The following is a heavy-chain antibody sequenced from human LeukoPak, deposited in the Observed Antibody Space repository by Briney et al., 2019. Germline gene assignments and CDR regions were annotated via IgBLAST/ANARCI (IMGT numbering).Heavy chain of an antibody. D-gene: IGHD3-10*01. Sequence: GRSLRLSCAASGFTFSSYWMHWVRQAPGKGLVWVSRIRSDGSTTCADSVKGRFTISRDNAKNTLYLQMNSLRAEDTAVYYCARAGDYGSGSCAFDMWGQGTMVTVSS. CDR1: GFTFSSYW. CDR3: ARAGDYGSGSCAFDM. V-gene: IGHV3-74*01. J-gene: IGHJ3*02. CDR2: IRSDGST.